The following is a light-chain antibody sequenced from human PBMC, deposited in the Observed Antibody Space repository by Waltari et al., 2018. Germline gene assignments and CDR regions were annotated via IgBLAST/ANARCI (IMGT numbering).Light chain of an antibody. CDR3: QHYLKLPVT. CDR2: GAS. V-gene: IGKV3-20*01. Sequence: EIVLTQSPGTLSLSLGERATVSCRASQSVSRALAWYQQKPGQAPRLLIYGASTRATGIPDRFSGSGSGTDFSLTISRLEPYDFAVYYCQHYLKLPVTFGQGTTVEI. CDR1: QSVSRA. J-gene: IGKJ1*01.